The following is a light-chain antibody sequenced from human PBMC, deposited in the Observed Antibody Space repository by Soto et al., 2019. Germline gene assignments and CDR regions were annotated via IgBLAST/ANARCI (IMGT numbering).Light chain of an antibody. Sequence: VTSQSTATLSXXPVGRAPISCRASQSISDTLAWYQQKPGQAPRLLIYGASRRATGFPARFSGSGSGTEFTLTISSLESDDSALYFCQEYNDWPLRTFGQGGKV. CDR2: GAS. J-gene: IGKJ1*01. CDR1: QSISDT. V-gene: IGKV3-15*01. CDR3: QEYNDWPLRT.